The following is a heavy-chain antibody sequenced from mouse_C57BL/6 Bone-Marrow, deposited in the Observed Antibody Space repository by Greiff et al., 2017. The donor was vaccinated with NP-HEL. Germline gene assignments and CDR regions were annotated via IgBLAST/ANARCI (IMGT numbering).Heavy chain of an antibody. CDR2: IYPGSGST. V-gene: IGHV1-55*01. Sequence: VQLQQPGAELVKPGASVKMSCKASGYTFTSYWITWVKQRPGQGLEWIGDIYPGSGSTNYNEKFKSKATLTVDTSSSTAYMQLSSLTSEDSAVYYCARRRDGYYVRYFDYWGQGTTLTVSS. D-gene: IGHD2-3*01. J-gene: IGHJ2*01. CDR3: ARRRDGYYVRYFDY. CDR1: GYTFTSYW.